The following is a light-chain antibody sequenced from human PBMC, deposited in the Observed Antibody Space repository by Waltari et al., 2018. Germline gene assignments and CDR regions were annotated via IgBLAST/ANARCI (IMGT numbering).Light chain of an antibody. CDR1: RDISNY. Sequence: DFEMTQSTSSLSASVGDRVTITGQASRDISNYLNWYQQKPGKAPKLLIYDASNLETGVPSRSGGRGSGTAFTFTISSLQPEDIASYYCPQYDNLFTLGGGTKVEMK. CDR3: PQYDNLFT. CDR2: DAS. V-gene: IGKV1-33*01. J-gene: IGKJ4*01.